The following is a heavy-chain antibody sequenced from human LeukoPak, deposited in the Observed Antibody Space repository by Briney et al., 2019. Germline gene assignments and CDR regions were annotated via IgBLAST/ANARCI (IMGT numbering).Heavy chain of an antibody. CDR3: ARGDSGWYNY. V-gene: IGHV4-39*07. CDR2: IYYSGST. D-gene: IGHD6-19*01. Sequence: PSETLSLTCTVSGGSISSSSYYWGWIRQPPGKGLEWIGSIYYSGSTYYNPSLKSRVTISVDTSKNQFSLKLSSVTAADTAVYYCARGDSGWYNYWGQGTLVTVSS. CDR1: GGSISSSSYY. J-gene: IGHJ4*02.